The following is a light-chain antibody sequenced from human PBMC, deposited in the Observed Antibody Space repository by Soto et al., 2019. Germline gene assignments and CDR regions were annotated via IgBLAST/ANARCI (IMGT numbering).Light chain of an antibody. Sequence: QSVLTQPPSVSGAPGQRVTISCTGSSSNIGAGYDVHWYRQLPGTAPKLLIYVNTNRYSGVPDRFSGSKSGISASLAITGLQAEDEADYYCQSYDNSLSGVVFGGGTKLTVL. J-gene: IGLJ2*01. CDR2: VNT. CDR3: QSYDNSLSGVV. V-gene: IGLV1-40*01. CDR1: SSNIGAGYD.